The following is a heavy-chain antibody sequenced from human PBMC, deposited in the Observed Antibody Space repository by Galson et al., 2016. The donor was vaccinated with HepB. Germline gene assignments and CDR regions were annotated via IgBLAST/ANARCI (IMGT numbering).Heavy chain of an antibody. D-gene: IGHD3/OR15-3a*01. J-gene: IGHJ6*02. CDR1: GFIVSTNY. Sequence: SLRLSCAASGFIVSTNYITWVRQAPGKGLEWVSIIHSGGGTYHADSVEGRFTISRDNAKNTVYLQMNSLRAEDTAVYYCAKDWSTTTCVQGCLDVCGRGTTVTVAS. V-gene: IGHV3-53*01. CDR2: IHSGGGT. CDR3: AKDWSTTTCVQGCLDV.